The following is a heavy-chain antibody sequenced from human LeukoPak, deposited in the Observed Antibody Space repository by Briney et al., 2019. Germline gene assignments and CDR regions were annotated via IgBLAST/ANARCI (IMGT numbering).Heavy chain of an antibody. J-gene: IGHJ4*02. CDR1: GYTFTGYY. Sequence: ASVKVSCKASGYTFTGYYMHWVRQAPGQGLEWMGWINPNSGGTNYAQKFQGRVTMTRDTSTSTAYMELRSLRSDDTAVYYCARLDYVWGSYPDYWGQGTLVTVSS. CDR2: INPNSGGT. CDR3: ARLDYVWGSYPDY. D-gene: IGHD3-16*02. V-gene: IGHV1-2*02.